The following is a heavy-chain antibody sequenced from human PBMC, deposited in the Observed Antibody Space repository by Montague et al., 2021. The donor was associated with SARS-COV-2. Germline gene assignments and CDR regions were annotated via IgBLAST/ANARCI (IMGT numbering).Heavy chain of an antibody. D-gene: IGHD3-16*01. CDR1: GLTVSSNY. CDR2: IYSGGST. Sequence: SLKLSCAASGLTVSSNYMSWVRQAPGKGLEWVSVIYSGGSTYYADSVKGRFTISRDNSKNTLYLQMNSLRAEDTAVYFCGKGGGRDAFDIWGQGTMVTVSS. CDR3: GKGGGRDAFDI. J-gene: IGHJ3*02. V-gene: IGHV3-53*01.